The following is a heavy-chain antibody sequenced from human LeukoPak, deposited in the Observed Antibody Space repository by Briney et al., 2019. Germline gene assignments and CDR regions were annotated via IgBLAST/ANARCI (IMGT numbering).Heavy chain of an antibody. CDR2: INPNGGST. D-gene: IGHD3-16*01. CDR3: ARERRAWGEDF. Sequence: GASVKVSCKASGYTFTNYYIHWVRQAPGQGLEWVGLINPNGGSTGYAQRLQGRVTVTTDTSTSTVYMELNSLGSEDTAVYYSARERRAWGEDFWGQGTLVTVSS. V-gene: IGHV1-46*01. CDR1: GYTFTNYY. J-gene: IGHJ4*02.